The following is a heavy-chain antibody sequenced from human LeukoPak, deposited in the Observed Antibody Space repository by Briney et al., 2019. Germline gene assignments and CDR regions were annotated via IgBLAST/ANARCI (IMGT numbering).Heavy chain of an antibody. CDR2: ISGSGGST. D-gene: IGHD2-2*01. Sequence: GGSLRLSCAASGFTFSSYAMSWVRQAPGKGLEWVSAISGSGGSTYYADSVKGRFTISRDNSKNTLYLQMNSLRAEDTAVYYCAKDGDQYQLLRPPIFDYWGQGTLVTVSS. V-gene: IGHV3-23*01. J-gene: IGHJ4*02. CDR3: AKDGDQYQLLRPPIFDY. CDR1: GFTFSSYA.